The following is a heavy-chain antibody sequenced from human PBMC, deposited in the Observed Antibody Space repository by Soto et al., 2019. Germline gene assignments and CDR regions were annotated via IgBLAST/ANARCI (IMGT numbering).Heavy chain of an antibody. CDR1: GGSLSNYG. Sequence: QVQLVQSGAEVKKPGSSVKVSCKASGGSLSNYGISWVRQAPGQGLEWMGAIIPVFGTPNYAQKFQDRVTITADESTTTLXMEVRSLTSEDTAVYYCARGDATKIVVTTYYGMDVWGQGTTVTVSS. CDR2: IIPVFGTP. D-gene: IGHD3-22*01. V-gene: IGHV1-69*12. J-gene: IGHJ6*02. CDR3: ARGDATKIVVTTYYGMDV.